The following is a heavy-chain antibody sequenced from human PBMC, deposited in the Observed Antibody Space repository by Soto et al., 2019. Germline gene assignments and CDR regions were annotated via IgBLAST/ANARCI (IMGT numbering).Heavy chain of an antibody. V-gene: IGHV3-49*03. Sequence: PGGSLRLSCTASGFTFGDYAMSWFRQAPGKGLEWVGFIRSKAYGGTTEYAASVKGRFTISRDDSKSIAYLQMNSLKTEDTAVYYCTRAVGYYDSSGYYFDYWGQGTLVTVSS. J-gene: IGHJ4*02. D-gene: IGHD3-22*01. CDR2: IRSKAYGGTT. CDR1: GFTFGDYA. CDR3: TRAVGYYDSSGYYFDY.